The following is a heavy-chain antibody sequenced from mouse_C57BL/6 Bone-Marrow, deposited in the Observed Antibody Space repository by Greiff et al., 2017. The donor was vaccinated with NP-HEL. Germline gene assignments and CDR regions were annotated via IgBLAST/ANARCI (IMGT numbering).Heavy chain of an antibody. CDR3: ARSLDSSGYAWFAY. J-gene: IGHJ3*01. CDR1: GYAFTNYL. D-gene: IGHD3-2*02. Sequence: QVTLKESGAELVRPGTSVKVSCKASGYAFTNYLIEWVKQRPGQGLEWIGVINPGSGGTNYNEKFKGKATLTADKSSSTAYMQLSSLTSEDSAVYFCARSLDSSGYAWFAYWGQGTLVTVSA. V-gene: IGHV1-54*01. CDR2: INPGSGGT.